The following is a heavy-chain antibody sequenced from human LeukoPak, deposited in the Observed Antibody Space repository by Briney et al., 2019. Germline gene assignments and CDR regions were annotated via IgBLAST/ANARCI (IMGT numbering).Heavy chain of an antibody. Sequence: ASVKVSCKASGYTFTGFYMRWVRQAPGQGLEWMGWINPNSGGTNFAQKFQGRVTMTRDTSISTAHMELSSLRSDDTAVYYCSRDQLVRSVVDGVVAASTRYYAMDVWGQGTTVIVSS. CDR3: SRDQLVRSVVDGVVAASTRYYAMDV. D-gene: IGHD2-15*01. CDR1: GYTFTGFY. V-gene: IGHV1-2*02. J-gene: IGHJ6*02. CDR2: INPNSGGT.